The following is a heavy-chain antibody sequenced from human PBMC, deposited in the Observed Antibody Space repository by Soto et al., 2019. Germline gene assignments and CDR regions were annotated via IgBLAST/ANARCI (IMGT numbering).Heavy chain of an antibody. CDR1: GFTFSSYW. CDR2: IKQDGSEK. CDR3: ARGTTSGATYFDY. D-gene: IGHD1-26*01. V-gene: IGHV3-7*03. Sequence: GSLRLSCAASGFTFSSYWMNWVRQAPGKGLEWVARIKQDGSEKNYVDSVKGRFTISRDNAEMSLYLQMNSPRAEDTAVYYCARGTTSGATYFDYWGQGTLVTVSS. J-gene: IGHJ4*02.